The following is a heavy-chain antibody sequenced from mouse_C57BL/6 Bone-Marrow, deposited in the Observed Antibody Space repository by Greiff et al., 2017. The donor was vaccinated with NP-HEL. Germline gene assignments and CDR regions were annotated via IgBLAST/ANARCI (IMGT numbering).Heavy chain of an antibody. J-gene: IGHJ4*01. Sequence: VQLQQSGAELARPGASVKLSCKASGYTFTSYGISWVKQRTGQGIEWIGEIYPRSGNTYYNEKFKGKATLTADKSSSTAYMELRSLTSEDSAVYFFAREVTIVYAMDYWGQGTSVTVSS. CDR3: AREVTIVYAMDY. V-gene: IGHV1-81*01. CDR1: GYTFTSYG. CDR2: IYPRSGNT. D-gene: IGHD2-12*01.